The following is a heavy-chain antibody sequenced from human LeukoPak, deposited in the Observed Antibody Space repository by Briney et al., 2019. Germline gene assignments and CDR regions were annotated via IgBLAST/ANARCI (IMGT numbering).Heavy chain of an antibody. CDR3: ARAVLGYCSSTSCYSDYYYYYMDV. V-gene: IGHV1-69*13. J-gene: IGHJ6*03. Sequence: GASVKVSCKASGYTFTSYGISWVRQAPGQGLEWMGGIIPIFGTANYAQKFQGRVTITADESTSTAYMELSSLRSEDTAVYYCARAVLGYCSSTSCYSDYYYYYMDVWGKGTTVTISS. CDR2: IIPIFGTA. CDR1: GYTFTSYG. D-gene: IGHD2-2*01.